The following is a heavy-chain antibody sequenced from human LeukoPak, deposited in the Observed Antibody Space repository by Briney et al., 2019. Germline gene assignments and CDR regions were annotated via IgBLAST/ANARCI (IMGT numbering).Heavy chain of an antibody. Sequence: SETLSLTCTVSGGSISSGSYYWSWIRQPAGKGLEWIGRIYTSGSTNYNPSLKSRVTISVDTSKNQFSLKLSSVTAADTAVYYCARGGLIYYFDYWGQGTLVTVSS. D-gene: IGHD3-16*01. CDR2: IYTSGST. V-gene: IGHV4-61*02. CDR1: GGSISSGSYY. J-gene: IGHJ4*02. CDR3: ARGGLIYYFDY.